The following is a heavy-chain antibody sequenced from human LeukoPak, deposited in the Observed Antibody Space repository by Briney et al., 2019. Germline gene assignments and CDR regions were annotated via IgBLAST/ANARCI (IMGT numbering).Heavy chain of an antibody. J-gene: IGHJ6*04. D-gene: IGHD3-22*01. CDR3: AELGITMIRGV. CDR2: ITSSSSTI. Sequence: GGSLRLSCAASGFTFSGYSMNWVRQAPGKGLEWVSYITSSSSTIYYADSVKGRFTISRDNAKNSLYLQMNSLRAEDTAVYYCAELGITMIRGVWGKGTTVTISS. V-gene: IGHV3-48*01. CDR1: GFTFSGYS.